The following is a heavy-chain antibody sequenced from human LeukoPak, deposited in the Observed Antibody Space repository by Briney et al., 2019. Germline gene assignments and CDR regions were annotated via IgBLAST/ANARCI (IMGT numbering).Heavy chain of an antibody. V-gene: IGHV3-48*04. J-gene: IGHJ4*02. Sequence: GGSLRLSCAASGFTFSSYAMSWVRQAPGKGLEWVSYISSSSSTIYYADSVKGRFTISRDNAKNSLYLQMNSLRAEDTAVYYCARSPAAGSSWYVYWGQGTLVTVSS. CDR3: ARSPAAGSSWYVY. CDR1: GFTFSSYA. D-gene: IGHD6-13*01. CDR2: ISSSSSTI.